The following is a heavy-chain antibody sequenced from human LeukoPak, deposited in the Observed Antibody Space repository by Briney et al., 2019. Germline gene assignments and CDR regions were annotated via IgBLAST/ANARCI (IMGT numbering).Heavy chain of an antibody. J-gene: IGHJ4*02. CDR3: ARVTGYTIEDYFDY. CDR2: IYYSGST. CDR1: GGSISSSSYY. Sequence: SETLSLTCTVSGGSISSSSYYWGWIRQPPGKGMEWIGSIYYSGSTYYDPSLKSRVTISVDTSKNQFSLKLSSVTAADTAVYYCARVTGYTIEDYFDYWGQGTLVTVSS. V-gene: IGHV4-39*07. D-gene: IGHD3-9*01.